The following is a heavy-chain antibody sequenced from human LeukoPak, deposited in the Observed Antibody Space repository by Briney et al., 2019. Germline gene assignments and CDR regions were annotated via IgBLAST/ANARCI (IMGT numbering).Heavy chain of an antibody. D-gene: IGHD3-10*01. CDR2: ISADGGIT. Sequence: HSGGTLRLSCAASGFTIDDYARHWVRHGQGKGLEGGSIISADGGITYYADSVNGRFTISRDNSTNSLYLQMNGLRTEDTALYYCAKEDYGSTQYNWFDPWGQGTLVTVSS. V-gene: IGHV3-43*02. J-gene: IGHJ5*02. CDR3: AKEDYGSTQYNWFDP. CDR1: GFTIDDYA.